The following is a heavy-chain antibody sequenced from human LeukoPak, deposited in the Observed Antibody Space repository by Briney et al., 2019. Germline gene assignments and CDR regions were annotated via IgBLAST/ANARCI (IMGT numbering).Heavy chain of an antibody. CDR1: GGSISSSSYY. J-gene: IGHJ6*02. V-gene: IGHV4-39*01. Sequence: SETLSLTCTVSGGSISSSSYYWGWIRQPPGKGLEWIGSIYYSGSTYYNPSLKSRVTISVDTSKNQFSLKLSSVTAADTAVYYRARHSDSSGYSTYYYYYGMDVWGQGTTVTVSS. CDR2: IYYSGST. D-gene: IGHD3-22*01. CDR3: ARHSDSSGYSTYYYYYGMDV.